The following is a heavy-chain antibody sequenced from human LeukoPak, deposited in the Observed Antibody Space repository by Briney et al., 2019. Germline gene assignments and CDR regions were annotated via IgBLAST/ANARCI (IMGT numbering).Heavy chain of an antibody. CDR3: TTGYCSSTSPRTRVDY. Sequence: GGSLRLSCAASGFTFSNAWMSWVRQAPGKGLEWVGRIKSKTDGGTTDYAAPVKGRFTISRDDSKNTLYLQMNSLKTEDTAVYYCTTGYCSSTSPRTRVDYWGQGTLVTVSS. V-gene: IGHV3-15*01. CDR2: IKSKTDGGTT. D-gene: IGHD2-2*01. CDR1: GFTFSNAW. J-gene: IGHJ4*02.